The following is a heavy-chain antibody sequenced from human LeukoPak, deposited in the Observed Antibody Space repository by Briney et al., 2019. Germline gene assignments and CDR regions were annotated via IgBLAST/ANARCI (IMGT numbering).Heavy chain of an antibody. CDR2: ISSSGSTI. V-gene: IGHV3-48*03. CDR3: ARAAFYFDY. Sequence: GGSLRLSCAAFGFTFSSYEMNWVRQAPGKGLEWVSYISSSGSTIYYADSVKGRFTISRDNAKNSLYLQMNSLRAEDTAVYYCARAAFYFDYWGQGTLVTVSS. J-gene: IGHJ4*02. CDR1: GFTFSSYE.